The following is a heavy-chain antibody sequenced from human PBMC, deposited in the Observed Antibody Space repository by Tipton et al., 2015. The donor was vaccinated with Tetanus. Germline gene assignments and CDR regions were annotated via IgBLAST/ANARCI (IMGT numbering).Heavy chain of an antibody. V-gene: IGHV3-21*06. CDR2: ISSTSSYI. J-gene: IGHJ4*02. CDR3: ASGSTFGY. D-gene: IGHD1-26*01. CDR1: GFTLSRYT. Sequence: SLRLSCAASGFTLSRYTLNWVRQAPGKGLEWVSSISSTSSYIYYAGSVKGRFTVSRDNAKSSLYLQMNSLRAEDTAVYYCASGSTFGYWGQGTLVTVSS.